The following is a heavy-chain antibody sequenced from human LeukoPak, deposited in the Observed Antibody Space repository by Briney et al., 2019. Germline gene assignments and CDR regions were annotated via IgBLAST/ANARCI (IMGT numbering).Heavy chain of an antibody. CDR2: INSDGSST. J-gene: IGHJ4*02. V-gene: IGHV3-74*01. CDR1: GFTFSSYW. D-gene: IGHD6-13*01. CDR3: ARRSAAAANGGFEY. Sequence: GGSLRLSCAASGFTFSSYWMHWVRQAPGKGLVWVSRINSDGSSTTYADSVKGRFTISRDNAKNTLYLQMNSLRAEDTAVYYCARRSAAAANGGFEYWGQGTLVTVSS.